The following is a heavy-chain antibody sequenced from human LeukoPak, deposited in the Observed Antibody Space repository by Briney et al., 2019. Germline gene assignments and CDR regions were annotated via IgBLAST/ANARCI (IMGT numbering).Heavy chain of an antibody. J-gene: IGHJ4*02. V-gene: IGHV3-21*01. Sequence: AESLTLSCAASGFTFSSYSMNWVSQAPGKGLEWDSSISRSRSYIYYENSVKGRLTTSRDNANNSLYLQMNGLRADDTAVYYCARDKPARRQYDLRPQINDYWGQGTLVTVSS. CDR2: ISRSRSYI. D-gene: IGHD3-3*01. CDR3: ARDKPARRQYDLRPQINDY. CDR1: GFTFSSYS.